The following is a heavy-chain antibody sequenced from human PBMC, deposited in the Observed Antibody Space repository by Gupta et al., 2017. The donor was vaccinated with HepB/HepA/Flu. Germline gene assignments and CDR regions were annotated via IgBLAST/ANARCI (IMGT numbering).Heavy chain of an antibody. CDR3: ARLSFEENLSRVDWGPFYYMDV. Sequence: GLEWMGGIIPIFGTANYAQKFQGRVTITADESTSTAYMELSSLRSEDTAVYYCARLSFEENLSRVDWGPFYYMDVWGKGTTVTVSS. J-gene: IGHJ6*03. D-gene: IGHD7-27*01. V-gene: IGHV1-69*01. CDR2: IIPIFGTA.